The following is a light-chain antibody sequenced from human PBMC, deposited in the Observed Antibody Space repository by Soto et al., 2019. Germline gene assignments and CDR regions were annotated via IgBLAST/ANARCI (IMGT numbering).Light chain of an antibody. J-gene: IGKJ5*01. V-gene: IGKV3-20*01. Sequence: EIVFTQSPGTLSLSPGESATLCCGSSQSVIIGYFAWYQQKPGQAPRLLIYAASSRATGIPDRFSGSGSGTDSTLTISRLEPEDFAVYYCQQYGTSPTFGQGTRLEI. CDR1: QSVIIGY. CDR3: QQYGTSPT. CDR2: AAS.